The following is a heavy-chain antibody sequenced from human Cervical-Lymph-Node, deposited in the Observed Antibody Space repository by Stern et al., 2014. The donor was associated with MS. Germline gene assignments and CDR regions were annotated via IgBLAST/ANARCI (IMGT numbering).Heavy chain of an antibody. CDR3: VREDGDFDY. V-gene: IGHV3-30-3*01. Sequence: QVQLVESGGGVVQPGGSLRLSCAASGFTFSSHVMHWVRQAPGKGLEWVAVIWHDENTNADADSVKGRFTISRDNSNITLSLQMNSLRAEDTAVYYCVREDGDFDYWGQGTLVTVSS. J-gene: IGHJ4*02. CDR2: IWHDENTN. D-gene: IGHD2-8*01. CDR1: GFTFSSHV.